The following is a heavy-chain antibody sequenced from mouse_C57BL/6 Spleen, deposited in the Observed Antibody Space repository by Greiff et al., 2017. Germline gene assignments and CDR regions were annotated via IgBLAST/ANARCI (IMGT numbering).Heavy chain of an antibody. V-gene: IGHV1-80*01. CDR1: GYAFSSYW. CDR2: IYPGDGDT. CDR3: ARKTTVVATRYFDV. J-gene: IGHJ1*03. Sequence: QVQLQQSGAELVKPGASVKISCKASGYAFSSYWMNWVKQRPGKGLEWIGQIYPGDGDTNYNGKFKGKATLTAAKSSSTAYMQLSSLTSEDSAVYFCARKTTVVATRYFDVWGTGTTVTVSS. D-gene: IGHD1-1*01.